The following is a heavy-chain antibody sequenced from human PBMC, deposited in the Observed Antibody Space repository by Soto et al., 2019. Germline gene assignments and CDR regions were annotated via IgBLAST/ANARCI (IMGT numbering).Heavy chain of an antibody. V-gene: IGHV1-46*01. CDR2: INPSGGST. D-gene: IGHD2-2*03. CDR3: ASLGIVVVPAALDDFDY. J-gene: IGHJ4*02. Sequence: VASVKVSCKASGYTFTSYYMHWVRQAPGQGLEWMGIINPSGGSTSYAQKFQGRVTMTRDTSTSTVYMELSSLRSEDTAVYCCASLGIVVVPAALDDFDYWGQGTLVTVSS. CDR1: GYTFTSYY.